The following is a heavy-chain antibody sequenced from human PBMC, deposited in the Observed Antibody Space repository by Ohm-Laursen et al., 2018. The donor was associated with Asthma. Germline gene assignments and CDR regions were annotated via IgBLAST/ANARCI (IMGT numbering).Heavy chain of an antibody. J-gene: IGHJ4*02. CDR2: ISYSGTP. D-gene: IGHD1-1*01. V-gene: IGHV4-39*01. CDR3: LRSRTRGAFDY. Sequence: GTLSLTCTVSGDPISDTYTWGWVRQPPGKGLEYIGTISYSGTPYDNPSLRSRVTISVDTSKNQFSRKVSSVTAADTAVYYCLRSRTRGAFDYWGQGRLVTVSS. CDR1: GDPISDTYT.